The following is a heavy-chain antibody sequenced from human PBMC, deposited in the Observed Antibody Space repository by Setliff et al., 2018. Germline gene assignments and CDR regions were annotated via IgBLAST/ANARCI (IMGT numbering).Heavy chain of an antibody. CDR1: GGNFNNYA. D-gene: IGHD2-2*01. Sequence: SSVKVSRKASGGNFNNYAIHRVRQAPGRELEWVGRIIPLFGTTNIGQEFQGRVTIIADESTETTYTDLTTLRSEDTAVYYCARGYQVTPPRADAFDIWGQGTLVTVSS. V-gene: IGHV1-69*13. CDR3: ARGYQVTPPRADAFDI. CDR2: IIPLFGTT. J-gene: IGHJ3*02.